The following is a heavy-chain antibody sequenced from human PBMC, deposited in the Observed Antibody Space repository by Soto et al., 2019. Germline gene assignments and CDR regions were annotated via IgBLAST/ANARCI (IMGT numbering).Heavy chain of an antibody. D-gene: IGHD2-8*01. CDR2: IWYDGSFK. J-gene: IGHJ6*02. CDR1: GFSFSNYG. Sequence: GGSLRLSCAASGFSFSNYGMHWVRQAPGKGLEWVAFIWYDGSFKHFADSVKGRFTISRDNSKNSLYLQMNSLRAEDTAVYYCARGGDSVLMVYGRESGLDVWGQGTTVTVSS. V-gene: IGHV3-33*01. CDR3: ARGGDSVLMVYGRESGLDV.